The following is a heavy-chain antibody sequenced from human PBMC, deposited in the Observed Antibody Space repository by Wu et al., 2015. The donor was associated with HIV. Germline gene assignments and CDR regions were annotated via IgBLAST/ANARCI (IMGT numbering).Heavy chain of an antibody. CDR1: GYTFTRYS. CDR2: IKPSGDII. D-gene: IGHD5-12*01. Sequence: QVQLVQSGVEVKKTGASVRISCRTSGYTFTRYSIHWVRQAPGLSLEWMGVIKPSGDIIRYAQKFQGRITMTRDTSRSTVFMELSSLTSEDTAIYYCAINTDSVATSLYSLGVWGQGTVVTVSS. J-gene: IGHJ6*02. V-gene: IGHV1-46*01. CDR3: AINTDSVATSLYSLGV.